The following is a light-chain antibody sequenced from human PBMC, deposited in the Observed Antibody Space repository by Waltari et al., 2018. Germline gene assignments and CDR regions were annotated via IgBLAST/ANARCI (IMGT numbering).Light chain of an antibody. V-gene: IGLV1-47*01. CDR3: AAWDDSLSGVI. Sequence: QSVLTQPPSASGTPGQRVTLSCSGSSSNIGPYYVYWYQLLPGTAPKLLIYKNGQRPSGGPVRFSASKSGTSASLAISGLRSEDEADYYCAAWDDSLSGVIFGGGTKLTVL. CDR1: SSNIGPYY. J-gene: IGLJ2*01. CDR2: KNG.